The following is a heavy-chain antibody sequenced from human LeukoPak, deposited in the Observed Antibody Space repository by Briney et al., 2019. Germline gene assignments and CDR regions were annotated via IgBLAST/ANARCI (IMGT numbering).Heavy chain of an antibody. CDR2: IIPILGIA. Sequence: SVKVSCKASGGTFSSYAISWVRQAPGQGLEWMGRIIPILGIANYAQKFQGRVTITADKSTSTAYMGLSSLRSEDTAVYYCARGNYYDSSGYYFSEYYFDYWGQGTLVTVSS. CDR1: GGTFSSYA. J-gene: IGHJ4*02. CDR3: ARGNYYDSSGYYFSEYYFDY. D-gene: IGHD3-22*01. V-gene: IGHV1-69*04.